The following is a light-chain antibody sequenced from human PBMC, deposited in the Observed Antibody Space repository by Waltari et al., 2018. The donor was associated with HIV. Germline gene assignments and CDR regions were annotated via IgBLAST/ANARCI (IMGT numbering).Light chain of an antibody. J-gene: IGKJ4*01. V-gene: IGKV3-15*01. Sequence: EIVMTRSPATLSVSPGERATLSCRASQSVSTNLAWYQQKPSQAPRLLIYGASTRATGIPARFSGSGSGTDFTLTISSLQSEDCAIYFCQQYSNWPLTFGGGTKVEIK. CDR3: QQYSNWPLT. CDR2: GAS. CDR1: QSVSTN.